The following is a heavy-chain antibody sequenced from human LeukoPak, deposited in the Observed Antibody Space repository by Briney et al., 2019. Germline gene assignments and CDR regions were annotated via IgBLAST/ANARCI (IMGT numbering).Heavy chain of an antibody. CDR2: IRSKANSYAT. CDR3: TRQGYYDGDY. Sequence: GGSLRLXCAASGFTFSGSAIHWVRQTSGKGLESVGRIRSKANSYATAYAASVTGRFIISRDDSKNMAYLHMNSLKTEDTAVYYCTRQGYYDGDYWGQGTLVTVSS. J-gene: IGHJ4*02. D-gene: IGHD3-22*01. V-gene: IGHV3-73*01. CDR1: GFTFSGSA.